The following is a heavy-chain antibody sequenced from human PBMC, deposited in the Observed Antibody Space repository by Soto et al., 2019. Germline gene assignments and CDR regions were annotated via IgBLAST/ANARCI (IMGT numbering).Heavy chain of an antibody. CDR1: GGSFSGYY. V-gene: IGHV4-34*01. CDR3: ARVGGYSYHLYGMDV. D-gene: IGHD5-18*01. J-gene: IGHJ6*02. CDR2: IDHRGST. Sequence: PSSTLSLTCAFYGGSFSGYYWSWIRQPPGKGLEWIGEIDHRGSTNYNPSLESRVTISLDTSKNQFSLKLSSVTAADTAVYSCARVGGYSYHLYGMDVWGQGTTVTSP.